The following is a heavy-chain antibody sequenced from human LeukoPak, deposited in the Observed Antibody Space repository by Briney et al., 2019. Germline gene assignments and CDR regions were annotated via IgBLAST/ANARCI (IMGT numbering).Heavy chain of an antibody. CDR2: SYHSGST. V-gene: IGHV4-30-2*01. CDR1: GGSISSGGYS. Sequence: SQTLSLTCAVSGGSISSGGYSWSWIRQPPGKGLEWIGYSYHSGSTYYNPSLKSRVTISVDRSKNQFSLKLSSVTAADTAVYYCARREPGGAFDIWGQGTMVTVSS. D-gene: IGHD1-26*01. CDR3: ARREPGGAFDI. J-gene: IGHJ3*02.